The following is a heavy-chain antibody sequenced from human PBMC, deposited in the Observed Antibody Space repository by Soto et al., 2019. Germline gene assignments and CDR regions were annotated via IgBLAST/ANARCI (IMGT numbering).Heavy chain of an antibody. CDR2: VSHDGRNT. CDR3: AKGGQQWLVTSDFNY. J-gene: IGHJ4*02. V-gene: IGHV3-30*18. Sequence: VQLVESGGGVVQPGRSLRLSCAASGFTFSDYAMHLVRQAPGKGLEWVAVVSHDGRNTHYADSVKGRFTISRDSSKNTVSLEMTSLRAEDTGVYYCAKGGQQWLVTSDFNYWGQGALVTVSS. CDR1: GFTFSDYA. D-gene: IGHD6-19*01.